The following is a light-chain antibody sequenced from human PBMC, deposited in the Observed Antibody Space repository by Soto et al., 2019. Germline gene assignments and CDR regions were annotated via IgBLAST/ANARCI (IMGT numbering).Light chain of an antibody. CDR2: GAS. CDR1: QSVSSTY. Sequence: ETVLTQSPGTLSLSPGERAILSCRASQSVSSTYLAWYQQKPGQAPRLLIYGASSRATGIPDRFSGSGSGTDFTLTISRLEPEDFAVYYCQQYGSSPEWTFGQGTKVDI. CDR3: QQYGSSPEWT. V-gene: IGKV3-20*01. J-gene: IGKJ1*01.